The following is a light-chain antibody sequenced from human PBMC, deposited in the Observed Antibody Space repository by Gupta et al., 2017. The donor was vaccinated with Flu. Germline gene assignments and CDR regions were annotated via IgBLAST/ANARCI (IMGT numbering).Light chain of an antibody. CDR3: QAWDSNTEV. V-gene: IGLV3-1*01. Sequence: PGQTPRITCSGDQLNNLYGSGYRQNPGQVLLLVIYKDNRRTSAIPERFSASNSGNTATLTIGGAQALDDDEYFCQAWDSNTEVFGGGTKLTVL. CDR1: QLNNLY. J-gene: IGLJ3*02. CDR2: KDN.